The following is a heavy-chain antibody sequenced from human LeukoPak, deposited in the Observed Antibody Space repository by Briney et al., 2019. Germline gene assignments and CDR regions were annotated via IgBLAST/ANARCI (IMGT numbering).Heavy chain of an antibody. D-gene: IGHD2-2*02. V-gene: IGHV3-23*01. CDR1: GFTFSSYA. Sequence: GGSLRLSCAASGFTFSSYAMSWVRQAPGKGLEWVSAISGSGGSTYYADSVKGRFTISRDNSKNALYLQLNSLRAEDTAVYYCAKDGEDIVVVPAAIAANWFDPWGQGTLVTVSS. CDR2: ISGSGGST. CDR3: AKDGEDIVVVPAAIAANWFDP. J-gene: IGHJ5*02.